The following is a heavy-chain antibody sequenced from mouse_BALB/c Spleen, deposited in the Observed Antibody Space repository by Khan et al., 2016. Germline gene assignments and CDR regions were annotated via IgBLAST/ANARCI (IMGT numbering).Heavy chain of an antibody. CDR1: GFSLTSYG. V-gene: IGHV2-6*02. Sequence: QVQLQESGPGLVAPSQSLSITCTVSGFSLTSYGVHWVRQPPGKGLAWVGVIWSDGRTSYNSALKSRLSISKDNSKSQVFFKMNSLQTDDTAMYDWGRRDVGGGAKDYWGQGASVTVSS. CDR2: IWSDGRT. CDR3: GRRDVGGGAKDY. J-gene: IGHJ4*01.